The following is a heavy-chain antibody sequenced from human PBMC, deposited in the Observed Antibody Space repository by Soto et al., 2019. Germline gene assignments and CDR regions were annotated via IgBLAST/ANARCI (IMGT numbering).Heavy chain of an antibody. V-gene: IGHV4-31*03. CDR1: GGSISSGGYY. CDR3: ARTMADTHYFDY. J-gene: IGHJ4*02. D-gene: IGHD3-10*01. CDR2: IYYSGST. Sequence: PSETLSLTCTVSGGSISSGGYYWSWIRQHPGKGLEWIGYIYYSGSTYYNPSLKSRVTISVDTSKNQFSLKLSSVTAADTAVYYCARTMADTHYFDYWGQGTLVTVSS.